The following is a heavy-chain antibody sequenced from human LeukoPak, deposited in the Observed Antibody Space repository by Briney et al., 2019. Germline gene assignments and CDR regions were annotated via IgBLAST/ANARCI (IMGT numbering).Heavy chain of an antibody. V-gene: IGHV3-30*18. CDR3: AKEYYSGSYSVPGN. CDR1: GFTFSSFG. CDR2: ISHDGGKK. J-gene: IGHJ4*02. Sequence: PGKSLRLSCAASGFTFSSFGMHWVRQAPGKGLEWVAVISHDGGKKFSADSVKGRFTISRDSSKNTVHLQMNSLIAEDTAVYYCAKEYYSGSYSVPGNWGQGTLVTVYS. D-gene: IGHD1-26*01.